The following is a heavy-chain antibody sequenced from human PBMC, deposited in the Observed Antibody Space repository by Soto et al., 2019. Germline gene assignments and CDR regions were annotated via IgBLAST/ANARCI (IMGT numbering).Heavy chain of an antibody. CDR2: ISGYNGNT. V-gene: IGHV1-18*01. CDR3: ARGGRFAVADTDY. Sequence: QVQLVQSGVEVKKPGASVRVSCKASGYTFTNYGITWVRQAPGQGLEWLGWISGYNGNTNYAQKFQGRVNMTTDTSTSTAYRDLTSLRYDDTAVYYCARGGRFAVADTDYWGQGTLLTVSA. CDR1: GYTFTNYG. D-gene: IGHD3-3*01. J-gene: IGHJ4*02.